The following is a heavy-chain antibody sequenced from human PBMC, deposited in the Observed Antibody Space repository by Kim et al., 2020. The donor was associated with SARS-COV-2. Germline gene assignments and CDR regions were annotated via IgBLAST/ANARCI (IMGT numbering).Heavy chain of an antibody. Sequence: SETLSLTCAVYGGSFSGYYWGWIRQPPGKGLEWIGEINHSGSTNYNPSLKSRVTISVDTSKNQFSLKLSSVTAADTAVYYCARGPTGYYGSGSWDPRGQG. V-gene: IGHV4-34*01. CDR2: INHSGST. CDR3: ARGPTGYYGSGSWDP. J-gene: IGHJ5*02. CDR1: GGSFSGYY. D-gene: IGHD3-10*01.